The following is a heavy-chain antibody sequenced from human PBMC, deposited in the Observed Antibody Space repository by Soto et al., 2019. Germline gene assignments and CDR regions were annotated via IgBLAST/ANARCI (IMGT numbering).Heavy chain of an antibody. CDR1: GGSISDHY. J-gene: IGHJ6*02. Sequence: PSETLSLTCTVSGGSISDHYYMWIRQSPGKGLEYIGYIHNGGSTNYNPSLKSRVIISVDTSKNQFSLNLYSVTAADTAVYYCARNPCGGSGGSCYSGGYYYYYSGMDVWGQGTTVT. D-gene: IGHD2-15*01. CDR2: IHNGGST. V-gene: IGHV4-59*11. CDR3: ARNPCGGSGGSCYSGGYYYYYSGMDV.